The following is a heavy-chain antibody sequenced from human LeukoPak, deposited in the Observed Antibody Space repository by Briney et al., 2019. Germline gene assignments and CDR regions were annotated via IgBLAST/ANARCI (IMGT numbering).Heavy chain of an antibody. Sequence: SQTLSLTCAISGDSVSSNTAAWNWIRQSPSRGLEWLGRTYYRSKWYNDYAVSVKSRITINPDTSKNQFSLHLNSVTPEDTAVYYCARDLPPGAAGVTGPFESWGQGNLLTVSS. CDR3: ARDLPPGAAGVTGPFES. CDR1: GDSVSSNTAA. CDR2: TYYRSKWYN. V-gene: IGHV6-1*01. D-gene: IGHD6-13*01. J-gene: IGHJ4*02.